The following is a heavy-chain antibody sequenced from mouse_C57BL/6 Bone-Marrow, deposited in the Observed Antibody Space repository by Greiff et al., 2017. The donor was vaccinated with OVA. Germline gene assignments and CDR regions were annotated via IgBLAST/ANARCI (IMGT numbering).Heavy chain of an antibody. J-gene: IGHJ3*01. Sequence: QVQLKQPGAELVMPGASVKLSCKASGYTFTSYWMHWVKQRPGQGLEWIGEIDPSDSYTNYNQKFKGKSTLTVDKSSSTAYMQLSSLTSEDSAVYYGARGRGYSFAYWGQGTLVTVSA. CDR1: GYTFTSYW. V-gene: IGHV1-69*01. D-gene: IGHD2-3*01. CDR3: ARGRGYSFAY. CDR2: IDPSDSYT.